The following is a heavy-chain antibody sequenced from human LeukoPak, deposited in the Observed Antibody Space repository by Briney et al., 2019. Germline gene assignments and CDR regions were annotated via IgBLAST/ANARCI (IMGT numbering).Heavy chain of an antibody. V-gene: IGHV3-48*01. D-gene: IGHD4-11*01. CDR3: ARTTMTRRFDY. CDR2: ISSSSSTI. CDR1: GFTFSSYS. J-gene: IGHJ4*02. Sequence: PGGSLRLSCAASGFTFSSYSMNWVRQAPGKGLEWVSYISSSSSTIYYADSVKGRFTISRDNAKNSMYLQMNSLRAEDTAVYYCARTTMTRRFDYWGQGTLVTVSS.